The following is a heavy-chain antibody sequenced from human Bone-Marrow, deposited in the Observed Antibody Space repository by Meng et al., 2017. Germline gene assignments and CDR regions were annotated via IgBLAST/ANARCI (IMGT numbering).Heavy chain of an antibody. J-gene: IGHJ4*02. Sequence: ASVKVSCKASGYTFTSYAMKGVRQAPGQGLEWIGWINTNTGNPTYAQRFTGRFVFSLDTSVSTAYLQISSLKAEDTAVYYCARRYCSGGSCSSYDYWGQGTLVTVSS. V-gene: IGHV7-4-1*02. CDR1: GYTFTSYA. D-gene: IGHD2-15*01. CDR2: INTNTGNP. CDR3: ARRYCSGGSCSSYDY.